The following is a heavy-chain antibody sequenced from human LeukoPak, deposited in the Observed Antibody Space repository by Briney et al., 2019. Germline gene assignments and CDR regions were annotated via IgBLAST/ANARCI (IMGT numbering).Heavy chain of an antibody. V-gene: IGHV3-48*04. Sequence: GVSVARSCAASGLTYCSYNMIWLRQAPGKGLVGVSYISSSSTIYDPDFVKGRFTISRTNAKNYPLLQMNRLTAEDADVYYCGGYAFWSGYSCRYYYMDVWGKGTTVTVSS. J-gene: IGHJ6*03. D-gene: IGHD3-3*01. CDR2: ISSSSTI. CDR1: GLTYCSYN. CDR3: GGYAFWSGYSCRYYYMDV.